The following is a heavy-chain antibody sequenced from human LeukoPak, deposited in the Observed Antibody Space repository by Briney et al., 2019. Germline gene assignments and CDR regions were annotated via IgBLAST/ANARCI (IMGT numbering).Heavy chain of an antibody. D-gene: IGHD3-9*01. V-gene: IGHV3-23*01. CDR1: GFTFNNYA. Sequence: GGSLRLSCAASGFTFNNYAMSWVRQAPGKGLEWVSTIGFGGDSAYYADSVKGRFTISRDNSKNTLYLQMNYLRAEDTAVYYCAKDPTSVGGRHDWLLDSRGQGTLVTVSS. J-gene: IGHJ4*02. CDR2: IGFGGDSA. CDR3: AKDPTSVGGRHDWLLDS.